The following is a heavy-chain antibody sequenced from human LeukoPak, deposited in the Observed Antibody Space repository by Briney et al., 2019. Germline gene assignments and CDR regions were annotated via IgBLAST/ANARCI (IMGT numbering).Heavy chain of an antibody. CDR3: VRDGRFDSACFDS. V-gene: IGHV4-39*07. Sequence: SETLSLTCNVSGDPLNDNLYYWGWIRQSPGKGLEWIGAFYSSGSTSSHSSLKSRVTISVDTSRPQLSLKLDSVTDTDTAVYYCVRDGRFDSACFDSWGPGILVTVSS. CDR1: GDPLNDNLYY. CDR2: FYSSGST. D-gene: IGHD6-19*01. J-gene: IGHJ4*02.